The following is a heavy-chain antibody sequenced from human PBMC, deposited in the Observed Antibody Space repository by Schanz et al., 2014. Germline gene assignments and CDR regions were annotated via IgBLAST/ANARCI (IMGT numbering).Heavy chain of an antibody. D-gene: IGHD1-26*01. CDR2: IYYSGAT. CDR3: ARLPNLRWEWFDA. V-gene: IGHV4-59*01. Sequence: QVQLQESGPGLVKPSETLSLTCNVSGDSIRSYYWSWIRQPPGKGLEWIGYIYYSGATNYNPSLKSRVSLSVDTSKNQLSLELNSVNAADTAVYYCARLPNLRWEWFDAWGPGTLVTVSS. CDR1: GDSIRSYY. J-gene: IGHJ5*01.